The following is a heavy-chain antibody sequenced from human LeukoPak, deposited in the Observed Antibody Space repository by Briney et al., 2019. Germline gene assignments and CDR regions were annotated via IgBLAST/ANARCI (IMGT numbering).Heavy chain of an antibody. CDR2: ISYDGSNQ. V-gene: IGHV3-30*03. D-gene: IGHD3-3*01. CDR1: GFTFSNYG. CDR3: ARDGSFWRGYPYYFDY. Sequence: GGSLRLSCAASGFTFSNYGMHWVRQAPGKGLEWVAVISYDGSNQYYADSVKGRFTISRDNSKNTLYLQVNSLRAEDTAVYYCARDGSFWRGYPYYFDYWGQGTLVTVSS. J-gene: IGHJ4*02.